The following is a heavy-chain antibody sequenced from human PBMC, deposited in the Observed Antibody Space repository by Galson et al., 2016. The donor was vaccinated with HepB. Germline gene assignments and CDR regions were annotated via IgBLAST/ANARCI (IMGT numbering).Heavy chain of an antibody. V-gene: IGHV3-48*01. CDR1: AFSFSSYS. CDR3: AHFPRCGGGSCYSGFENY. Sequence: SLRLSCAASAFSFSSYSMNWVRQAPGKGLEWVSYISASSEIIYYADSVNGRFTISRDNAKNSLYLQMSRLRVEDTAVYYCAHFPRCGGGSCYSGFENYWGQVTLVTVSS. D-gene: IGHD2-15*01. J-gene: IGHJ4*02. CDR2: ISASSEII.